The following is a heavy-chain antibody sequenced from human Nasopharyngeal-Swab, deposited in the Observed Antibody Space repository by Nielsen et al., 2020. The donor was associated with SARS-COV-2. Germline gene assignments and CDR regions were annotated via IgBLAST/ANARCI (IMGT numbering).Heavy chain of an antibody. Sequence: WIGECRGKGLEWIGEINHSGSTNYNPSLKSRVTISVDTSKNQFSLKLSSVTAADTAVYYCARDYYYDSSVFDYWGQGTLVTVSS. CDR3: ARDYYYDSSVFDY. J-gene: IGHJ4*02. D-gene: IGHD3-22*01. V-gene: IGHV4-34*01. CDR2: INHSGST.